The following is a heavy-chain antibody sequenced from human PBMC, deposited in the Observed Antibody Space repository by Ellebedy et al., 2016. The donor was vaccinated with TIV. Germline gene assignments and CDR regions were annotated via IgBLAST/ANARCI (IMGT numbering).Heavy chain of an antibody. CDR2: IHRGGST. CDR1: GLTVSTNY. V-gene: IGHV3-66*01. Sequence: GESLKISCAASGLTVSTNYMSWVRQASGKGLEWVSFIHRGGSTDYAESVKGRFSISRDNFQNTLFLQMISLRAEDTAVYYCVSTPGPTEGRNYWGQGTLVTVSS. CDR3: VSTPGPTEGRNY. J-gene: IGHJ4*02.